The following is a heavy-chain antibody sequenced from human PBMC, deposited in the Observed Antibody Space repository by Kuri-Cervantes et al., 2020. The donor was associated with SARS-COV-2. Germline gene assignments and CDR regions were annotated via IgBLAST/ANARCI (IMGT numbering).Heavy chain of an antibody. CDR3: ARDRQPRLMDV. CDR1: GGTFSSFA. D-gene: IGHD6-13*01. CDR2: IIPIFGTA. Sequence: SVKVSCKASGGTFSSFAIIWVRQAPGQGLEWMGGIIPIFGTANYAQKFQGRVTITADESTSTAYMELSSLRSEDPAVYYCARDRQPRLMDVWGKGTTVTISS. V-gene: IGHV1-69*13. J-gene: IGHJ6*03.